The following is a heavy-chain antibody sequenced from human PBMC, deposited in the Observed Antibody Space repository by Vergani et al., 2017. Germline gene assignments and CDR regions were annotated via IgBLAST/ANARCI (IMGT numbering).Heavy chain of an antibody. Sequence: EVQLLESGGDLVQPGGSLRLSCTASGFIFSTYAMSWVRQAPGKGLEWVSGISASGAPTNYADSVKGRVTISRDNSKNTLYLQMNSLRVEDTAVYYCARAYGRYDWFYYWGQRTLVSVSS. D-gene: IGHD1-20*01. V-gene: IGHV3-23*01. CDR3: ARAYGRYDWFYY. CDR2: ISASGAPT. CDR1: GFIFSTYA. J-gene: IGHJ4*01.